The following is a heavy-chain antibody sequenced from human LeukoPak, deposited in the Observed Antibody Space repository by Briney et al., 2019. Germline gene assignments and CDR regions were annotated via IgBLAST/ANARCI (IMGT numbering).Heavy chain of an antibody. Sequence: SVKVSCKASGGTFSSYAISWVRQAPGQGLEWMGGIIPIFGTANYAQKFQGRVTITADESTSTAYMELSSLRSEDTAVYYCARDGSLVYSSSWYQLWFDPWGQGTLVTVSS. CDR2: IIPIFGTA. V-gene: IGHV1-69*13. J-gene: IGHJ5*02. D-gene: IGHD6-13*01. CDR1: GGTFSSYA. CDR3: ARDGSLVYSSSWYQLWFDP.